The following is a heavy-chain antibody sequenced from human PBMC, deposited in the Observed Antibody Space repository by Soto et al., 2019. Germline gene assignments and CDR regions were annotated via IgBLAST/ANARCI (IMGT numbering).Heavy chain of an antibody. CDR3: ARGVLDGSYYYMDV. V-gene: IGHV6-1*01. J-gene: IGHJ6*03. CDR1: GDSVSSNSAA. D-gene: IGHD2-2*03. Sequence: SQTLSLTCAISGDSVSSNSAAWNWIRQSPSRGLEWLGRTYYRSKWYNDYAVSVKSRITINPNTSKNQFSLQLNSVTPEVTALYCSARGVLDGSYYYMDVWGKGTTVTVSS. CDR2: TYYRSKWYN.